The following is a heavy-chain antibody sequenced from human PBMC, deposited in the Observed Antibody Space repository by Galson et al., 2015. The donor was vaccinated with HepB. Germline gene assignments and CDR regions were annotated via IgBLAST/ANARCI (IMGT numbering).Heavy chain of an antibody. CDR2: MSFDENYK. J-gene: IGHJ4*02. V-gene: IGHV3-30*18. D-gene: IGHD5-24*01. Sequence: SLRLSCAASEFTLSTSGMHWVRQAPGKGLEWVAVMSFDENYKYYADSVKGRFTISRDTSENTLYLQMNSLRVEDTAVYYCAKDGRGGYTNYFDYWGQGTLVTVSS. CDR1: EFTLSTSG. CDR3: AKDGRGGYTNYFDY.